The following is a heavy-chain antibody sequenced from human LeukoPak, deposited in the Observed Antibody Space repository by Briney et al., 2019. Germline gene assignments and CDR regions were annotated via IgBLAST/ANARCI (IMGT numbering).Heavy chain of an antibody. CDR2: MNPNSGNT. J-gene: IGHJ4*02. Sequence: ASVKVSCKASGYTFTSYDINWVRQATGQGLEWMGWMNPNSGNTGYAQKFQGRVTITRNTSISTAYMELSRLRSDDTAVYYCASLYGSGSYFDYWGQGTLVTVSS. D-gene: IGHD3-10*01. V-gene: IGHV1-8*03. CDR3: ASLYGSGSYFDY. CDR1: GYTFTSYD.